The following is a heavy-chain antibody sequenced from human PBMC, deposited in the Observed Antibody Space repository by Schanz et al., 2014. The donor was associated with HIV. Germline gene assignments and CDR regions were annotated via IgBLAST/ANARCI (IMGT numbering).Heavy chain of an antibody. D-gene: IGHD3-3*02. J-gene: IGHJ6*02. CDR1: GYLFTNYG. Sequence: QVQLVQSGAEVKKPGASVKVSCKTSGYLFTNYGVNWVRQAPGQGPEWMGWVSGYNANTEFARVFQGRVTMTRDTSTTTAYMELSSLRSADTAVYFCARAAFSSEYYYGMDVWGQGTTVTVSS. V-gene: IGHV1-18*01. CDR3: ARAAFSSEYYYGMDV. CDR2: VSGYNANT.